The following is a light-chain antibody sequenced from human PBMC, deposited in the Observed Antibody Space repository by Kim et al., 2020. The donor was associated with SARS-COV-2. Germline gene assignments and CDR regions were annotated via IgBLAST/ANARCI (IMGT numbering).Light chain of an antibody. J-gene: IGLJ2*01. CDR2: VTSDGNL. CDR3: QTWDTGIQI. Sequence: QLVLTQSPSASASLGASVRLTCTLSSRHSSYAIAWHQQQPEKGPRHLLRVTSDGNLIKGDGIPDRFSGSRSGAERYLTISSLQSEDEADYYCQTWDTGIQIFGGGTKLTVL. V-gene: IGLV4-69*01. CDR1: SRHSSYA.